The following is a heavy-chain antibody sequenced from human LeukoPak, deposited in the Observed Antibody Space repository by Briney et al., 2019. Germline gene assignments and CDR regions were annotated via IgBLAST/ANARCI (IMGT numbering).Heavy chain of an antibody. CDR3: GREGYGSVRTAGAFDV. V-gene: IGHV4-39*07. Sequence: SETLSLTCTVSGGSISSSSYYWGWIRQPPGKGLEWIGSIYYTGSTYYNPSLKSRVSISVDTSKNQLSLNLTSVTAADTAVYYCGREGYGSVRTAGAFDVWGQGTMLTVSS. D-gene: IGHD3-10*01. CDR1: GGSISSSSYY. CDR2: IYYTGST. J-gene: IGHJ3*01.